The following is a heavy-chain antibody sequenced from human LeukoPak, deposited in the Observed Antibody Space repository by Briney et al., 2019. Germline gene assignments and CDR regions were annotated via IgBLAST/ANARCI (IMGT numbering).Heavy chain of an antibody. D-gene: IGHD6-19*01. V-gene: IGHV4-59*08. J-gene: IGHJ4*02. CDR2: IYYSGST. CDR3: ARALYSSGWSFDY. Sequence: PSETLSLTCTVSGGSISSYYWSWIRQPPGKGLEWIGYIYYSGSTNYNPSLKSRVTISVDTSKNQFSLKLSSVTAADTAVYYCARALYSSGWSFDYWGQGTLVTVSS. CDR1: GGSISSYY.